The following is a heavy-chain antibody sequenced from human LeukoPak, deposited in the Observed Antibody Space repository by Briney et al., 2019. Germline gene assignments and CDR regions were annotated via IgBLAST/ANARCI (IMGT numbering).Heavy chain of an antibody. J-gene: IGHJ3*02. CDR2: ISAYNGNT. D-gene: IGHD3-3*01. CDR3: ARDRSGGYDFWSGYYTPKTHAGAFDI. Sequence: ASVKVSCKASGYTFTSYGISWVRQAPGQGLEWMGWISAYNGNTNYAQKLQGRVTMTTDTSTSTAYMELRSLRSDDTAVYHCARDRSGGYDFWSGYYTPKTHAGAFDIWGQGTMVTVSS. V-gene: IGHV1-18*01. CDR1: GYTFTSYG.